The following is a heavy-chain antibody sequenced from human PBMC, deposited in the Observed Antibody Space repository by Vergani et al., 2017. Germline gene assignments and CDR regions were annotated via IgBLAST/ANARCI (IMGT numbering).Heavy chain of an antibody. J-gene: IGHJ6*03. CDR3: ARGKMGVVVPAAPMPYYYMDV. Sequence: QVQLVQSGAEVKKPGASVKVSCKASGYTFTGYYIHWVRQAPGQGLEWMGWINPNSGATNYAQKFQGRVTMTRDPSISTAYMELSRLRSDDTAVYYCARGKMGVVVPAAPMPYYYMDVWGKGTTVTVSS. D-gene: IGHD2-2*01. V-gene: IGHV1-2*02. CDR2: INPNSGAT. CDR1: GYTFTGYY.